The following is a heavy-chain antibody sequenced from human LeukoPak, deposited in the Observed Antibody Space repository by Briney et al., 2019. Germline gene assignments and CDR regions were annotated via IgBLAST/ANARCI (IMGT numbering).Heavy chain of an antibody. D-gene: IGHD1-26*01. J-gene: IGHJ1*01. V-gene: IGHV1-69*02. CDR3: ATFTGSGSYYVHFQH. Sequence: GASVNVPCNASVGTFSSYSIMWVRQAPGQGLEWMGRIIPLLGIANYTQKFQGRVTITADKPTSTAYMELSSLRSEDTAVYYCATFTGSGSYYVHFQHWGQGTLVTVSS. CDR1: VGTFSSYS. CDR2: IIPLLGIA.